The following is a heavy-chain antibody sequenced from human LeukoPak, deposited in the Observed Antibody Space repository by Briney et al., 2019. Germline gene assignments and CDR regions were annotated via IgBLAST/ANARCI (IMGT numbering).Heavy chain of an antibody. CDR2: INPNSGGT. CDR3: VTDSSGYNYLDY. Sequence: GASVKVSCKASGYTFTGYYMHWVRQAPGQGLEWMGWINPNSGGTNYAQKFQGRVTMTRDTSISTAYMELSRLGSDDTAVYYCVTDSSGYNYLDYWGQGTLVTVSS. CDR1: GYTFTGYY. D-gene: IGHD3-22*01. J-gene: IGHJ4*02. V-gene: IGHV1-2*02.